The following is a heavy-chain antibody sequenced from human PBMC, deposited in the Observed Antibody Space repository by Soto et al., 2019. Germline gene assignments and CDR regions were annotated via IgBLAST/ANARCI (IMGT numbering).Heavy chain of an antibody. V-gene: IGHV1-24*01. CDR3: ATELEHGTAFDY. D-gene: IGHD1-1*01. J-gene: IGHJ4*02. CDR1: RYTLTELS. CDR2: FDPEDGET. Sequence: ASVKVSCKVSRYTLTELSMHWVRQAPGKGLEWMGGFDPEDGETIYAQKFQGRVTMTEDTSTDTAYMELSSLRSEDTAVYYCATELEHGTAFDYWGQGTLVTVSS.